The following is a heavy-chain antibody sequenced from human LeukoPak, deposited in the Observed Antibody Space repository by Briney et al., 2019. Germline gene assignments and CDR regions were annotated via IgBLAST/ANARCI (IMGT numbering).Heavy chain of an antibody. Sequence: GGSLRLSCAASGFSFSAYAMNWVRQAPRKGLEWVSAVSGTGDETYYADSVKGRFTISRDNSKNTLYLQMYSLRAEDTALYYCAKGMSVDILIALEYWGQGILVTVSS. J-gene: IGHJ4*02. D-gene: IGHD3-9*01. CDR1: GFSFSAYA. V-gene: IGHV3-23*01. CDR3: AKGMSVDILIALEY. CDR2: VSGTGDET.